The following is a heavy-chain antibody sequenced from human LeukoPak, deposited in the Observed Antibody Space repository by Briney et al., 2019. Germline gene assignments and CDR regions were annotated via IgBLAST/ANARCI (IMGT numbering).Heavy chain of an antibody. J-gene: IGHJ4*02. V-gene: IGHV4-59*08. D-gene: IGHD4-23*01. CDR2: IYYTGST. CDR3: ARSYGGNPDY. CDR1: GDSISTYY. Sequence: SETLSLTCTVSGDSISTYYWSWIRQPPGKGLEWIGYIYYTGSTNYNPSLKSRVTISVDTPKNQFSLKLSSVTAADTAVYYCARSYGGNPDYWGQGTLVTVSS.